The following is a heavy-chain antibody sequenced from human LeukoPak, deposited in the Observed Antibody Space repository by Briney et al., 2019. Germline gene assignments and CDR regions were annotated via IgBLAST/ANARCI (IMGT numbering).Heavy chain of an antibody. D-gene: IGHD3-22*01. V-gene: IGHV4-31*03. CDR3: ARAITMIEMSDAFDI. Sequence: SQTLSLTCTVSGGSISSGGYYWSWIRQHPGKGLEWIGYIYYSGSTYYNPSLKSRVTISVDTSKNQFSLKLSSVTAADTAVYYCARAITMIEMSDAFDIWGQGTMVTVSS. J-gene: IGHJ3*02. CDR1: GGSISSGGYY. CDR2: IYYSGST.